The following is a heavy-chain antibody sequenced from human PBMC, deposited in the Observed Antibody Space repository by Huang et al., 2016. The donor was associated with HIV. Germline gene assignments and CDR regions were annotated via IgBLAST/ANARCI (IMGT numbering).Heavy chain of an antibody. CDR3: GRTGGYDRERFYHFSTDI. CDR1: GGSLSGQY. CDR2: IGGLTGNV. Sequence: QVHLQQWGAGLVRPSETLSITCAVFGGSLSGQYWTWIRQSPGSGLEWSGEIGGLTGNVNDTSPLRSRLTLSVNTAKNQFSLTLTSVTAADTGLYYCGRTGGYDRERFYHFSTDIWSPGTAVIVSS. V-gene: IGHV4-34*02. J-gene: IGHJ6*02. D-gene: IGHD5-12*01.